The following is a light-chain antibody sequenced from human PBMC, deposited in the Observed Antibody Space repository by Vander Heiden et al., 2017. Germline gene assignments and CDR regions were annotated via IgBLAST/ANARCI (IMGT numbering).Light chain of an antibody. V-gene: IGKV1-33*01. J-gene: IGKJ4*01. Sequence: DIQMTQSPSSLSASVGDRVTITCQASQDISNYLNWYQQKPGKAPKLLIYDASDLETGVPSRFSGSGSGTDFTFTISSLQPEDIATYYCQQNDNQPLTFGGGTKVEIK. CDR2: DAS. CDR3: QQNDNQPLT. CDR1: QDISNY.